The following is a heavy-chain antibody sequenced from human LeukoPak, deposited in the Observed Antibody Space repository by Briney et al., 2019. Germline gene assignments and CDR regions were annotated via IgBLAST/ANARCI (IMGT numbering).Heavy chain of an antibody. Sequence: GGSLRLSCAASGFTFSSYWMHWVRQAPGKGLVWVSNINSDGSTTTYADSVKGRFAISRDNAKNSLYLQMNSLRAKDTALYHCARNNGMDVWGQGTTVIVSS. J-gene: IGHJ6*02. CDR2: INSDGSTT. CDR3: ARNNGMDV. CDR1: GFTFSSYW. V-gene: IGHV3-74*01.